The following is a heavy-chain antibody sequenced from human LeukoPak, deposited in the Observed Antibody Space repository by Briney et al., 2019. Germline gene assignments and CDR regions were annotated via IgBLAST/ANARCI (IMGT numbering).Heavy chain of an antibody. CDR1: GFTFSSYS. V-gene: IGHV3-21*01. J-gene: IGHJ3*02. CDR2: ISSSSSYI. D-gene: IGHD1-26*01. CDR3: ARDMGELLLDDTFDM. Sequence: GGSLRLSCAASGFTFSSYSMNWVRQAPGKGLEWVSSISSSSSYIYYADSVKGRFTISRDNAKNSLYLQMNSLRAEDTAVYYCARDMGELLLDDTFDMWGQGTMVTVSS.